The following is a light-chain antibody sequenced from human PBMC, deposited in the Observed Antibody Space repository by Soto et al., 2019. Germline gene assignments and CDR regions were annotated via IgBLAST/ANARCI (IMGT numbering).Light chain of an antibody. J-gene: IGKJ2*01. V-gene: IGKV3-20*01. CDR1: QSIFNNY. Sequence: EIVLTQSPGTLSLSPRERATLSCRASQSIFNNYLDWYQQKPGQAPRLLVYGASFRATGIPDRFSGSGSGTEFTLTISRLEPEAFAVYYCQQYGGSPFTFGQGTRLEIK. CDR2: GAS. CDR3: QQYGGSPFT.